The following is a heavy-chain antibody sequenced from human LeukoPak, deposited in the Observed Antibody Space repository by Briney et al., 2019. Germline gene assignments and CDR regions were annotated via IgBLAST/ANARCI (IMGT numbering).Heavy chain of an antibody. V-gene: IGHV4-30-4*08. CDR2: IYYSGST. CDR3: ARESCSSTSCRLDY. CDR1: GGSISSGDYY. J-gene: IGHJ4*02. D-gene: IGHD2-2*01. Sequence: SQTLSLTCTVSGGSISSGDYYWSWIRQPPGKGLEWIGYIYYSGSTYYNPSLKSRVTISADTSKNQFSLKLSSVTAADTAVYYCARESCSSTSCRLDYWGQGTLVTVSS.